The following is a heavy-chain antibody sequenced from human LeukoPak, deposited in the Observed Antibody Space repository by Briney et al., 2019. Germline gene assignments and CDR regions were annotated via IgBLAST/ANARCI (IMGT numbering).Heavy chain of an antibody. Sequence: SETLSLTCAVYGGSFSVYYWSWIRQPPGKGLEWIGEISHSGSTNYNPSLKSRVTISTDTSRKQFSLNLNSVTAADTAVYYCARIDCTSTTCSHTGIDYWGQGTLVTVSS. D-gene: IGHD2-2*01. V-gene: IGHV4-34*01. CDR3: ARIDCTSTTCSHTGIDY. CDR2: ISHSGST. J-gene: IGHJ4*02. CDR1: GGSFSVYY.